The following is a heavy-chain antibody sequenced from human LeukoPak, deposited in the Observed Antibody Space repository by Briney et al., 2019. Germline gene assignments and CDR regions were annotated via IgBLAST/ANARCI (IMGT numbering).Heavy chain of an antibody. J-gene: IGHJ4*02. CDR1: GXTFSSYE. V-gene: IGHV3-48*03. CDR3: ARRNDYEDY. Sequence: PGGSLRLSCVASGXTFSSYEMNWVRQAPGKGLEWVSYISSTGTTIYYADSVKGRFTISRDNAKNSLYLQMNSLRAEDTAVYYCARRNDYEDYWGQGTLVTVSS. CDR2: ISSTGTTI. D-gene: IGHD4-17*01.